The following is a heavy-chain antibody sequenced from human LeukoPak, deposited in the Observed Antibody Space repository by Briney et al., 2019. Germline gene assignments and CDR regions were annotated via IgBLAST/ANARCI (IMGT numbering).Heavy chain of an antibody. CDR3: ARDNSDSSGYFDY. CDR2: IYYSGST. V-gene: IGHV4-31*03. D-gene: IGHD3-22*01. Sequence: SETLSLTCTVSGGSISSGGYYWSWIRQHPGKGLEWIGYIYYSGSTYYNPSLKSRVTISVDTSKNQFSLKLSSVTVADTAVYYCARDNSDSSGYFDYWGQGTLVTVSS. CDR1: GGSISSGGYY. J-gene: IGHJ4*02.